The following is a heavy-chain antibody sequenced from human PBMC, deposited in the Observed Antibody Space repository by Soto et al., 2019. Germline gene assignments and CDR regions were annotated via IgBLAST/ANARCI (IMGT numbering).Heavy chain of an antibody. D-gene: IGHD3-10*01. V-gene: IGHV1-18*04. CDR1: GYTCISYG. CDR3: ARDFVPGRMVRGVSAFDI. J-gene: IGHJ3*02. Sequence: QVQLVQSGAEVKKPGASVKVSCQASGYTCISYGISWVRQAPGQGLEWMGWISAYNGNTNYAQKVPGRVTMTTDTSTSTAYMELKSLRSDATAVYYCARDFVPGRMVRGVSAFDIWGQGTMVTVSS. CDR2: ISAYNGNT.